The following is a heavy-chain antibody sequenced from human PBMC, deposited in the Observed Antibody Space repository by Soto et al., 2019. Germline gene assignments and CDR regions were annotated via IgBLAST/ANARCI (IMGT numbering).Heavy chain of an antibody. CDR1: GGSISAYY. CDR3: ARTLVTGYSDS. J-gene: IGHJ4*02. V-gene: IGHV4-59*01. CDR2: IYYTGGT. Sequence: TLSLTCTVSGGSISAYYWGWVRQPPGKGLEWIGHIYYTGGTRYNPSLKSRVTISVDTSRIHFSLRLNSVTAADTAVYYCARTLVTGYSDSWGQVNLVTVSS. D-gene: IGHD3-9*01.